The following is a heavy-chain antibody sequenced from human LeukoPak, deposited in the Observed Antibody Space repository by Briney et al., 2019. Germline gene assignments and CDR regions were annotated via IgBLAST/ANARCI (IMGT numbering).Heavy chain of an antibody. CDR1: GYTFTGYY. V-gene: IGHV1-2*02. Sequence: EASVKVSCKASGYTFTGYYMHWVRQAPGQGLEWMGWINPNSGGTNYAQKFQGRVTMTRDTSISTAYMELSRLRSDDTAVYYCARAKDSSSLPIHWGQGTLVTVSS. D-gene: IGHD6-13*01. CDR3: ARAKDSSSLPIH. CDR2: INPNSGGT. J-gene: IGHJ4*02.